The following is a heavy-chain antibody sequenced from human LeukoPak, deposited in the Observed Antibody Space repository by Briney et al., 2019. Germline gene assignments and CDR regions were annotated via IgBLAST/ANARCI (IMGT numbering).Heavy chain of an antibody. J-gene: IGHJ4*02. CDR2: INHSGST. CDR3: ARGRTTVTTNLGY. V-gene: IGHV4-34*01. Sequence: SETLPLTCAVYGGSFSGYYWSWIRQPPGKGLEWIGEINHSGSTNYNPSLKSRVTISVDTSKNQFSLKLSSVTAADTAVYYCARGRTTVTTNLGYWGQGTLVTVSS. CDR1: GGSFSGYY. D-gene: IGHD4-17*01.